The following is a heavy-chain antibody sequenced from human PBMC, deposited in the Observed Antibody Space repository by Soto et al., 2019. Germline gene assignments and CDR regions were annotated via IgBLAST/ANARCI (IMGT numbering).Heavy chain of an antibody. D-gene: IGHD3-22*01. CDR3: ARDKRYYYDSSGYYCFDY. Sequence: AISWVRQAPGQWLEWMGGIIPIFGTANYAQKFQGRVTITADKSTSTAYMELSSLRSEDTAVYYCARDKRYYYDSSGYYCFDYWGQGTLVTVSS. CDR2: IIPIFGTA. CDR1: A. V-gene: IGHV1-69*06. J-gene: IGHJ4*02.